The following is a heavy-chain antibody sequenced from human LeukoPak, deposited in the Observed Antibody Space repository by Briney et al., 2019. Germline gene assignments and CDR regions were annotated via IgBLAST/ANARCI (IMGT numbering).Heavy chain of an antibody. J-gene: IGHJ4*02. CDR2: IYYSGST. D-gene: IGHD6-13*01. CDR1: GGSISSYY. Sequence: PSETLSLTCTVSGGSISSYYWSWIRQPPGKGLEWIGYIYYSGSTNYNPSLKSRVTISVDTSKNQFSLKLSSVTAADTAVYYCARVGAAAGLDYWGQGTLVTVSS. V-gene: IGHV4-59*01. CDR3: ARVGAAAGLDY.